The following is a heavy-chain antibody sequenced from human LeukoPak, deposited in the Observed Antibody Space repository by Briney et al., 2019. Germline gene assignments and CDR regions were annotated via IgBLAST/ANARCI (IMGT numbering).Heavy chain of an antibody. Sequence: GGSLRLSCAASGFTFSSYAMSWVRQAPGKGLEWVSAISDSGGSTYDADSVKGRFTISRDNAENTLYLQMNSLRAEDTAVYYCAKAGNYRFDDWGQGTLVTVSS. J-gene: IGHJ4*02. CDR3: AKAGNYRFDD. V-gene: IGHV3-23*01. D-gene: IGHD4-11*01. CDR1: GFTFSSYA. CDR2: ISDSGGST.